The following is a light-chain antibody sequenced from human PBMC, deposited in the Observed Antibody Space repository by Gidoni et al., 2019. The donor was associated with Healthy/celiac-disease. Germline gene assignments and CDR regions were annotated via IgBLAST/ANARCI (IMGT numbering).Light chain of an antibody. V-gene: IGKV3-20*01. CDR3: QQYGSSPT. J-gene: IGKJ3*01. CDR1: QSVSSSD. Sequence: EIVLTQSSGTLSLSPGERATLSCRASQSVSSSDLAWYQQKPGQAPRLLIYGASSRATGIPDRFSGSGSGTDFTLTISRLEPEDFAVYYCQQYGSSPTFGPGTKVDIK. CDR2: GAS.